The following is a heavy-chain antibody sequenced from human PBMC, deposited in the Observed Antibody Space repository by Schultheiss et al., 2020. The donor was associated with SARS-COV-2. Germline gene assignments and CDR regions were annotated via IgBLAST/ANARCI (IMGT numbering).Heavy chain of an antibody. CDR2: IRATGTSST. Sequence: GESLKISCAASGFTFSIYAMSWVRQAPGKGLEWVSAIRATGTSSTFYADSVKGRFTISKDNSKNALYLEMNSLRAEDTAVYYCARDPGTTSTWFDPWGQGTLVTVSS. CDR3: ARDPGTTSTWFDP. D-gene: IGHD1-7*01. CDR1: GFTFSIYA. J-gene: IGHJ5*02. V-gene: IGHV3-23*01.